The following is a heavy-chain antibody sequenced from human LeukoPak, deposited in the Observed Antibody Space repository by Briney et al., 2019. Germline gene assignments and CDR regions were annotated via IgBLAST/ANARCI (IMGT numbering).Heavy chain of an antibody. J-gene: IGHJ4*02. V-gene: IGHV3-33*01. CDR3: ARDRLTTVTTFHFDY. D-gene: IGHD4-17*01. CDR2: IWYDRTNK. Sequence: RALSLSWASAGFTFRYYALQWVRPAPGKGPGGGAVIWYDRTNKYYADSVKGRFTISRDNSKNTLYLQMSSLRAEDTAVYYCARDRLTTVTTFHFDYWGQGTLVTVSS. CDR1: GFTFRYYA.